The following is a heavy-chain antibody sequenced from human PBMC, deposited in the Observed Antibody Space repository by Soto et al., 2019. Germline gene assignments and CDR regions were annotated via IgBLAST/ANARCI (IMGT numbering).Heavy chain of an antibody. V-gene: IGHV3-15*07. D-gene: IGHD3-9*01. J-gene: IGHJ3*02. CDR3: TTDYDILTIRWNAFEI. CDR1: GFTFSYAW. Sequence: DVQLVESGGGLVKPGGSLRLSCAASGFTFSYAWMIWVRQAPGKGLEWVGRIKSKTNGWTTDYAAPVKGRFTISRDDSKNTLYLQMNSLKTEDTAVYYCTTDYDILTIRWNAFEIWGQGTMVTVSS. CDR2: IKSKTNGWTT.